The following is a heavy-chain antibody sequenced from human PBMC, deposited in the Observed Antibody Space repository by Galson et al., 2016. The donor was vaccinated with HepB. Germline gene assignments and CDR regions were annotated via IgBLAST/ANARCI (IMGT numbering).Heavy chain of an antibody. CDR2: IIPIFRTA. CDR3: ARRKWELLRGGVGYYYYDMDV. D-gene: IGHD1-26*01. Sequence: SVKVSCKASGGTFNNYGTSWVRQAPGQGLEWMGGIIPIFRTANYAQKFQGRVTITADESTSTVYMELSSLRSEDTAEDYCARRKWELLRGGVGYYYYDMDVWGQVTTVTVSS. CDR1: GGTFNNYG. V-gene: IGHV1-69*13. J-gene: IGHJ6*02.